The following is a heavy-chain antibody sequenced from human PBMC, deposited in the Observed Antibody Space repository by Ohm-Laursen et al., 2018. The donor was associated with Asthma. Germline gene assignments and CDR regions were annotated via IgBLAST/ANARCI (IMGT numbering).Heavy chain of an antibody. CDR1: GFTFSSYG. J-gene: IGHJ4*02. CDR3: ARIGRY. V-gene: IGHV3-30*03. Sequence: SLRLSCSASGFTFSSYGMHWVRQAPGKGLEWVAVISYDGSNKYYADSVKGRFTISRDNSKNTLYLQMNSLRAEDTAVYYCARIGRYWGQGTLVTVSS. CDR2: ISYDGSNK.